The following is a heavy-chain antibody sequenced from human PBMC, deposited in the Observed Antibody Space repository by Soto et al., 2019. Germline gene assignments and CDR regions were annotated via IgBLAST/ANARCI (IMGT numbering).Heavy chain of an antibody. V-gene: IGHV4-4*07. CDR2: IYTTGIA. D-gene: IGHD3-9*01. CDR1: GVSIKTYY. J-gene: IGHJ5*02. Sequence: SETLSLTCAVSGVSIKTYYWSWIRKPAGKGLEWIGRIYTTGIANHNPSLKSRVTMSVDTSKKQVSLKLTSVTAADAGVYYCARDDYYDSNNWFDPWGQGILVTVSS. CDR3: ARDDYYDSNNWFDP.